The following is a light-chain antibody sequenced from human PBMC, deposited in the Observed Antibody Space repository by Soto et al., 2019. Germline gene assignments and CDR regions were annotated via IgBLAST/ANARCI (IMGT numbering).Light chain of an antibody. CDR3: LQHDTYPFT. CDR2: DAS. CDR1: QKISSY. J-gene: IGKJ2*01. Sequence: EIVLTQSPGTLSLSPGERATLSCRASQKISSYLAWYQQKPGQAPRLLIYDASNRATGIPARFSGSGSGTDFTLTISSLEPEDFATYYCLQHDTYPFTFGQGTKVEIK. V-gene: IGKV3-11*01.